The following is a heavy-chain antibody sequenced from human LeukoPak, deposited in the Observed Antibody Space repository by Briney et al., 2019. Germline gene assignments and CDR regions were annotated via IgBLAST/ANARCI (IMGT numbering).Heavy chain of an antibody. D-gene: IGHD5-18*01. J-gene: IGHJ4*02. V-gene: IGHV5-51*01. CDR1: GYSFTSYW. Sequence: GEPLNISCKGSGYSFTSYWIGWARQVPGKGLEWLGIIYPGDSDTASSPSVQGQVTVSADKSITTAYLQWSSLKASDTAMYYCARRERYSYGSYFDYWGQGTLVTVSS. CDR2: IYPGDSDT. CDR3: ARRERYSYGSYFDY.